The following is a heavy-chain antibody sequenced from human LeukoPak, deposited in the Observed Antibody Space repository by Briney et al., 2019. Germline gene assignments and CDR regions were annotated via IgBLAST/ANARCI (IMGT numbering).Heavy chain of an antibody. J-gene: IGHJ6*03. CDR3: AKGGAVSSKSITMIRGTRRYYYYMDV. CDR1: GFTFSSYS. CDR2: ISSSSSTI. Sequence: GGSLRLSCAASGFTFSSYSMNWVRQAPGKGLEWVSYISSSSSTIYYADSVKGRFTISRDNSKNTLYLQINRLRAEDAAVYYCAKGGAVSSKSITMIRGTRRYYYYMDVWGKGTTVTISS. D-gene: IGHD3-10*01. V-gene: IGHV3-48*01.